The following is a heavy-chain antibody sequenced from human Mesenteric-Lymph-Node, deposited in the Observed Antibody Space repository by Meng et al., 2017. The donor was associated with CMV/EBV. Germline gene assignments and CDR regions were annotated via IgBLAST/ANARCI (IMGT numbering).Heavy chain of an antibody. CDR2: IKQDGSEK. Sequence: GGSLRLSCEASGFTFSSYWMSWVRQAPGKGLEWVANIKQDGSEKYYVDSVKGRFTISRDNAKNSLYLQMNSLRAEDTAVYYCARAYGGNWFDPWGQGTLVTVSS. CDR3: ARAYGGNWFDP. J-gene: IGHJ5*02. CDR1: GFTFSSYW. V-gene: IGHV3-7*01. D-gene: IGHD2-15*01.